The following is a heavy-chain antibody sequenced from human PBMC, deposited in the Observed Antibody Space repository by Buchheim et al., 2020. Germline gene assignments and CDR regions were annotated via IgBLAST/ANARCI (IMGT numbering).Heavy chain of an antibody. J-gene: IGHJ2*01. CDR1: GFTFSSYW. Sequence: EVQLVESGGGLVQPGGSLRLSCAASGFTFSSYWMHWVRQAPGKGLVWVSRINSGGSYTTYADSVKGRFTISRDNAKNTPYLQMNSLRAEDTAVYYCTREAWGSYWYFDLWGRGTL. CDR3: TREAWGSYWYFDL. CDR2: INSGGSYT. V-gene: IGHV3-74*01. D-gene: IGHD7-27*01.